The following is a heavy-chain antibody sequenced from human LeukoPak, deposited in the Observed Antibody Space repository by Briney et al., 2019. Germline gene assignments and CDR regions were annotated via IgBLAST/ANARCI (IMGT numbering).Heavy chain of an antibody. Sequence: SETLSLTCDVSGVSINTCCYYWTWIRQPPGKGLEWIGYKYYSGSTRYNSSLRSRLTISLDSSKNQFSLRLTSVTAADTAVYYCARAQVVVAAPRYYCYYMDVWGKGTTVTVSS. CDR1: GVSINTCCYY. D-gene: IGHD2-15*01. CDR2: KYYSGST. V-gene: IGHV4-61*01. CDR3: ARAQVVVAAPRYYCYYMDV. J-gene: IGHJ6*03.